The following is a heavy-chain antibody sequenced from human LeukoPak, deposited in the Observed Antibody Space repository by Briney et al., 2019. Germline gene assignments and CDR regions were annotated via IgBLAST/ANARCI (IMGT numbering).Heavy chain of an antibody. CDR3: ARDDYRGITNFDP. CDR1: GGSISPYF. V-gene: IGHV4-59*01. J-gene: IGHJ5*02. CDR2: ISYTGHT. Sequence: SETLSLTCTVSGGSISPYFWSWIRQPPGKGLEWIGYISYTGHTNYNPSLKSRVTISIDTSKNHFSLQLTSVTAADTAVYFCARDDYRGITNFDPWGQGTLVTVSS. D-gene: IGHD3-10*01.